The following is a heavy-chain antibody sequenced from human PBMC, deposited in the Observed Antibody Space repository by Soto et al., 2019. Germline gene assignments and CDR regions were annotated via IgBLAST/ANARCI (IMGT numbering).Heavy chain of an antibody. Sequence: GGSLRLSCAASGFTFSSNYWMSWVRQAPGKGLEWVATIKQDGSEKYYVDSVKGRFTISRDNARNSPYLQMNSLRAEDTAVYYCVRPYYYGSWGYFDYWGQGTLVTVSS. CDR1: GFTFSSNYW. V-gene: IGHV3-7*01. D-gene: IGHD3-10*01. CDR2: IKQDGSEK. J-gene: IGHJ4*02. CDR3: VRPYYYGSWGYFDY.